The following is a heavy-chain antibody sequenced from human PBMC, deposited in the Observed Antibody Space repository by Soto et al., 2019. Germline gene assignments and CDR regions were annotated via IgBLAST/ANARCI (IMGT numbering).Heavy chain of an antibody. D-gene: IGHD3-10*01. Sequence: SVKVSCKASGGTFSSYAISWVRQAPGQGLEWMGGIIPIFGTANYAQKFQGRATITADKSTSTAHMELSSLRSEDTAVYYCASDELRGVTYYYYGMDVWGQGTTVTVSS. CDR3: ASDELRGVTYYYYGMDV. CDR1: GGTFSSYA. V-gene: IGHV1-69*06. J-gene: IGHJ6*02. CDR2: IIPIFGTA.